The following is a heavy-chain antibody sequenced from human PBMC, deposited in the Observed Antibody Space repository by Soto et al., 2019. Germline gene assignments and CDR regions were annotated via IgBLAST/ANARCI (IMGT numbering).Heavy chain of an antibody. CDR3: AKQSNYYGSGPYISNFDY. Sequence: VGSLRLSCAASGFTFSSYAMSWVRQAPGKGLEWVSAISGSGGSTYYADSVKGRFTISRDNSKNTLYLQMNSLRAEDTAVYYCAKQSNYYGSGPYISNFDYWGQGTLVTVSS. V-gene: IGHV3-23*01. J-gene: IGHJ4*02. CDR1: GFTFSSYA. D-gene: IGHD3-10*01. CDR2: ISGSGGST.